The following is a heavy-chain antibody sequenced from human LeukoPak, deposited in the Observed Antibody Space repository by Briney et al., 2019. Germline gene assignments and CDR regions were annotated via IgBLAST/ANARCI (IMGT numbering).Heavy chain of an antibody. CDR2: ISSSTPTI. D-gene: IGHD3-10*01. CDR3: ARWRLHLGSGTSRYSFDY. Sequence: HAGGSLRLSCAASGFTFSSYEMNWVRQAPGKGLEWVAYISSSTPTIYYANSAKGRFTISRDNSKNSLYLQMNSLRAEDTAVYYCARWRLHLGSGTSRYSFDYWGQGALVTVSS. V-gene: IGHV3-48*03. CDR1: GFTFSSYE. J-gene: IGHJ4*02.